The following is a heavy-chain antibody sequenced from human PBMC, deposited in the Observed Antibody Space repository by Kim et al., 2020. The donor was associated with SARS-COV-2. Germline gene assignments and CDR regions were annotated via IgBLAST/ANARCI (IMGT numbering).Heavy chain of an antibody. CDR1: GYNFISYG. V-gene: IGHV1-18*01. CDR3: ARDFFAELDGDV. D-gene: IGHD1-7*01. CDR2: ISTYNGHT. Sequence: ASVKVSCKASGYNFISYGITWVRQAPGQGLEWMGWISTYNGHTNYAQKLQGRVTMTTDTSTTTAYMELKSLTFDDTAVYYCARDFFAELDGDVWGKGTTVTVSS. J-gene: IGHJ6*04.